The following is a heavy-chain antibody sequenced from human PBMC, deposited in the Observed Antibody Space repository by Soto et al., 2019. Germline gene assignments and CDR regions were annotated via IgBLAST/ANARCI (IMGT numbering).Heavy chain of an antibody. J-gene: IGHJ4*02. Sequence: PGGSLRLSCAASGFTFSSYWMHWVRQAPGKGLVWVSRINSDGSSTSYADSVKGRFTISRDNAKNTLYLQMNSLRDEDTAVYYCARDRGDSSGWYYFGYWGQGTLVTVSS. CDR1: GFTFSSYW. CDR3: ARDRGDSSGWYYFGY. CDR2: INSDGSST. D-gene: IGHD6-19*01. V-gene: IGHV3-74*01.